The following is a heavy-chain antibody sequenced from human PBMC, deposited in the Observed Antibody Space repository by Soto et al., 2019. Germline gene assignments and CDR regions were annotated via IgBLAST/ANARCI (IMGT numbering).Heavy chain of an antibody. J-gene: IGHJ5*02. CDR1: GYTFTRDE. CDR2: IDPSGGKT. V-gene: IGHV1-46*01. CDR3: GRVMRSLLSITALDT. D-gene: IGHD3-10*01. Sequence: GASVKVPCKASGYTFTRDEIHWVRQAPGQGLEWMGMIDPSGGKTNYAQKFQGRVTMTRDTSTSTVYMALSSLRSEDTAIYFCGRVMRSLLSITALDTWGQGTLVTVSS.